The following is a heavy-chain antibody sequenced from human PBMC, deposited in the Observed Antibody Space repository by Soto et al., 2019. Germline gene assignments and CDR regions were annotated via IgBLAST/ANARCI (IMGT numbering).Heavy chain of an antibody. J-gene: IGHJ2*01. V-gene: IGHV3-64*01. D-gene: IGHD2-15*01. CDR3: ARGGYFCGCSCSSYPRPWYFDL. Sequence: PGGSLRLSCVASGFTFSNYVMYWVRQAPGKGLQYVSVITSNGGTTDYANSVKGRFTMSRDNSKNTLYLEMGALRPEDTAVYYFARGGYFCGCSCSSYPRPWYFDLWGRGTLVTVSS. CDR1: GFTFSNYV. CDR2: ITSNGGTT.